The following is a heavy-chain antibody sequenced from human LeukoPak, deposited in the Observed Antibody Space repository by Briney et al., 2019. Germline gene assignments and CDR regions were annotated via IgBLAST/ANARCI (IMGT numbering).Heavy chain of an antibody. CDR1: GGSISSGNYY. V-gene: IGHV4-30-4*01. J-gene: IGHJ4*02. D-gene: IGHD3-22*01. Sequence: SETLSLTCTVSGGSISSGNYYWSWIRQPPGKGLEWIGYIHNSGNTYYNPSLQNRITISVDRSKNQFTLKLRSVTAADTAVCYCAREDYYDSSGYYYWGQGTLVTVSS. CDR3: AREDYYDSSGYYY. CDR2: IHNSGNT.